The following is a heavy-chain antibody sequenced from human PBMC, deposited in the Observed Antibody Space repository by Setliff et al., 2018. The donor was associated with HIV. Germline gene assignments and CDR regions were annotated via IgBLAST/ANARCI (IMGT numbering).Heavy chain of an antibody. CDR1: GGTLSSYA. CDR3: ARGRWFGQLESSFDH. J-gene: IGHJ4*02. V-gene: IGHV1-69*13. D-gene: IGHD3-10*01. Sequence: SVKVSCKASGGTLSSYAFNWVRQAPGQGLEWMGGIIPIFGTPKYAQKFQDRVTISADESTSTAYMELSSLRSADTAVYYCARGRWFGQLESSFDHWGLGTLVTVSS. CDR2: IIPIFGTP.